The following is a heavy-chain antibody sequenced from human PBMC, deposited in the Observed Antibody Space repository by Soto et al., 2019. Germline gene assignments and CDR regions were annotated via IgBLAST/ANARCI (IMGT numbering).Heavy chain of an antibody. J-gene: IGHJ6*02. D-gene: IGHD3-16*01. CDR1: GGTFNTYT. CDR3: ARDTTTFPYYYGMDI. CDR2: IIPIVNIP. V-gene: IGHV1-69*02. Sequence: QVQLVQSGAEVKKPGSSAKVSCKASGGTFNTYTINWVRQAPGQGLEWMGRIIPIVNIPNYAQKLQGRVTMTADESTCTDYMELISLRSEDTAVYYCARDTTTFPYYYGMDIWGQGTAITVSS.